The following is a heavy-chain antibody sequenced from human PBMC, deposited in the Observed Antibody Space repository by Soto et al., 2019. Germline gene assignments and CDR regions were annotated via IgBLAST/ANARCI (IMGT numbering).Heavy chain of an antibody. CDR3: ARAGRGYCSGGSCYSELHGMDV. D-gene: IGHD2-15*01. J-gene: IGHJ6*02. V-gene: IGHV4-4*02. Sequence: QVQLQESGPGLVKPSGTLSLTCAVSGGSISSSNWWSWVRQPPGKGLEWIGEIYHSGSTNYNPSLKSRVTIAVDKSKNQFSLKLSSVTAADTAVYYCARAGRGYCSGGSCYSELHGMDVWGQGTTVTVSS. CDR2: IYHSGST. CDR1: GGSISSSNW.